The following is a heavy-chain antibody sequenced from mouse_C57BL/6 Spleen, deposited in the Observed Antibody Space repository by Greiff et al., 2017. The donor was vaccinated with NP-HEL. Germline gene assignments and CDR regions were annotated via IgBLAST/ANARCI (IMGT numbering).Heavy chain of an antibody. CDR3: ARKDNWDYFDY. CDR1: GYSITSGYY. Sequence: EVQRVESGPGLVKPSQSLSLTCSVTGYSITSGYYWNWIRQFPGNKLEWMGYISYDGSNNYNPSLKNRISITRDTSKNQFFLKLNSVTTEDTATYYCARKDNWDYFDYWGQGTTLTVSS. V-gene: IGHV3-6*01. D-gene: IGHD4-1*01. J-gene: IGHJ2*01. CDR2: ISYDGSN.